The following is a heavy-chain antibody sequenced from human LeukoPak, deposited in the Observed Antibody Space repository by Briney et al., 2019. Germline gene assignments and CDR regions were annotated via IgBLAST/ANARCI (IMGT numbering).Heavy chain of an antibody. CDR1: GGSISSSSYY. J-gene: IGHJ4*02. V-gene: IGHV4-39*01. CDR3: ARHVYYDSSGLEFDY. Sequence: SETLSLTCTVSGGSISSSSYYRGWIRQPPGKGLEWIGSIYYSGSTYYNPSLKSRVTISVDTSKNQFSLKLSSVTAADTAVYYCARHVYYDSSGLEFDYWGQGTLVTVSS. CDR2: IYYSGST. D-gene: IGHD3-22*01.